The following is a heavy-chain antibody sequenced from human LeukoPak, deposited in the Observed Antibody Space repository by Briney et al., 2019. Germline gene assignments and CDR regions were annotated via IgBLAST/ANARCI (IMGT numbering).Heavy chain of an antibody. CDR1: GFTFSSYA. CDR2: ISYDGSDK. J-gene: IGHJ4*02. CDR3: ARARPSMWIDY. D-gene: IGHD5-12*01. Sequence: PGGSLRLSCAASGFTFSSYAMHWVRQAPGKGLEWVAVISYDGSDKFYADSVKGRFTSSRDSSKNTLYLQMNSLRPEDTAVYYCARARPSMWIDYWGQGTLVTVSS. V-gene: IGHV3-30*04.